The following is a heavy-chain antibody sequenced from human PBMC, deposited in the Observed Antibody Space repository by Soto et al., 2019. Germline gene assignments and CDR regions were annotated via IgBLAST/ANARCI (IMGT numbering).Heavy chain of an antibody. CDR2: IYYSGST. CDR3: ARFLVGANDY. V-gene: IGHV4-59*01. J-gene: IGHJ4*02. D-gene: IGHD1-26*01. CDR1: GGSISSYY. Sequence: SETLSLTCTVSGGSISSYYWSWIRQPPGKGLEWIGYIYYSGSTNYNPSLKSRVTISVDTSKNQFSLKLSSVTAADTAVYYCARFLVGANDYWGQGTLVTVSS.